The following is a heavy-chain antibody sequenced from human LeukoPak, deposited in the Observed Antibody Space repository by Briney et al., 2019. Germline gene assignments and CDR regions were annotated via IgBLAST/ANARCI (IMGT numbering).Heavy chain of an antibody. J-gene: IGHJ4*02. V-gene: IGHV1-2*02. CDR3: ARDSTMIRGGAFDY. CDR2: INPNSADT. D-gene: IGHD3-10*01. Sequence: ASVKVSCKASGYSFTDYYLHWVRQAPGQGLECMGWINPNSADTNYAQRFQGRVTMTRDTSISTAYLELSGLTSDDTAVYYCARDSTMIRGGAFDYWGQGTLVIVSS. CDR1: GYSFTDYY.